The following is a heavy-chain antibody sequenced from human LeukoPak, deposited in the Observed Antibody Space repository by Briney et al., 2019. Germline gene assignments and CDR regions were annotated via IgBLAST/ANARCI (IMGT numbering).Heavy chain of an antibody. CDR3: ARGYGGLYYYYGMDV. D-gene: IGHD4-23*01. CDR2: MNPNSGNT. J-gene: IGHJ6*02. Sequence: ASVKVSCKASGGTFSSYTISWVRQAPGQGLEWMGWMNPNSGNTGYAQKFQGRVTMTRNTSISTAYMELSSLRSEDTAVYYCARGYGGLYYYYGMDVWGQGTTVTVSS. CDR1: GGTFSSYT. V-gene: IGHV1-8*02.